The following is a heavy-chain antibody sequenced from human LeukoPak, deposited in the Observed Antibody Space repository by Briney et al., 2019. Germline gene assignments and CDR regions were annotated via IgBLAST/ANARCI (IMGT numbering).Heavy chain of an antibody. D-gene: IGHD3-22*01. J-gene: IGHJ4*02. Sequence: SETLSLTCSVSGGSIPSYYWSWIRQPPGKGLEWIGFIYYTGSTNYNPSLKSRVTLSVDTSKNQFSLKLSSVTAADTAVYYCAGDSYYYDSSGYYSFGYWGQGTLVTVSS. CDR2: IYYTGST. CDR1: GGSIPSYY. V-gene: IGHV4-59*01. CDR3: AGDSYYYDSSGYYSFGY.